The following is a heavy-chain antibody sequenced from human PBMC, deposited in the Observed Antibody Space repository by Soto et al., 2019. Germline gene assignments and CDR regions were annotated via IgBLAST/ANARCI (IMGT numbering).Heavy chain of an antibody. CDR3: ARAIHSRMDV. J-gene: IGHJ6*02. CDR2: INPSADST. D-gene: IGHD2-15*01. V-gene: IGHV1-46*01. Sequence: ASVKVSCKASGYTFTVYNMHWVRQAPGQGPEWMGTINPSADSTSYAQKFQGRIAMTRDTSTSTLYMELSSLSSEDSAVYYFARAIHSRMDVWGQGTTVTVSS. CDR1: GYTFTVYN.